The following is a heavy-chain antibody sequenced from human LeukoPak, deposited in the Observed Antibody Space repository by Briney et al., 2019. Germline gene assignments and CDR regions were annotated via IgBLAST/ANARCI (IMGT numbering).Heavy chain of an antibody. CDR1: EFTFDDYA. V-gene: IGHV3-73*01. CDR3: TRDSSVSPPSRGWFDP. CDR2: IRSKANSYAT. D-gene: IGHD3-22*01. J-gene: IGHJ5*02. Sequence: PGGSLRFSCAASEFTFDDYAMHWVRQASGKGLEWVGRIRSKANSYATAYAASVKGRFTISRDDSKNTAYLQMNSLKTEDTAVYYCTRDSSVSPPSRGWFDPWGQGTLVTVSS.